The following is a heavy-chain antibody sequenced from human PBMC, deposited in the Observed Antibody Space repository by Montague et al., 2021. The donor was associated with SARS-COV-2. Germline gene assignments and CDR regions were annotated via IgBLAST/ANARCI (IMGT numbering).Heavy chain of an antibody. V-gene: IGHV4-59*01. Sequence: SETLSLTCTASGGSISSYYWSWIRQPPGKGLEWIGYIYYSGSTNYNPSLKSRVTISVDTSKNQFSLKLSSVTAADTAVYYCARAPVAHITIFGVVTSFDYWGQGTLVTVSS. D-gene: IGHD3-3*01. CDR2: IYYSGST. CDR3: ARAPVAHITIFGVVTSFDY. CDR1: GGSISSYY. J-gene: IGHJ4*02.